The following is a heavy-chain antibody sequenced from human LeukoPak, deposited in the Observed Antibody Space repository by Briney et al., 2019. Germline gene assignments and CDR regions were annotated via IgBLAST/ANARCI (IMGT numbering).Heavy chain of an antibody. CDR2: INHSGST. D-gene: IGHD3-9*01. V-gene: IGHV4-34*01. CDR1: GGSFSGYY. Sequence: PSETLSLTCAVYGGSFSGYYWSWIRQPPGKGLEWIGEINHSGSTNYNPSLKSRVTMSVDTSKNQFSLKLSSVTAADTAVYYCARVELNYDILTGYSNDAFDIWGQGTMVTVSS. CDR3: ARVELNYDILTGYSNDAFDI. J-gene: IGHJ3*02.